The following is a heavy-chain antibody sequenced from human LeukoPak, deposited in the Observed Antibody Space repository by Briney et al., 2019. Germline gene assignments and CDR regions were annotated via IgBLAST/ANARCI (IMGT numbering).Heavy chain of an antibody. J-gene: IGHJ4*02. V-gene: IGHV4-34*01. Sequence: SETLSLTCAVYGGSFSGYYWSWIRQPPGKGLEWIGEINHSGSTNYNPSLKSRVTISVDTSKNQFSLKLSSVTAADTAVYYCARDIVCSGGSCRDYWGQGTLVTVSS. CDR3: ARDIVCSGGSCRDY. CDR2: INHSGST. D-gene: IGHD2-15*01. CDR1: GGSFSGYY.